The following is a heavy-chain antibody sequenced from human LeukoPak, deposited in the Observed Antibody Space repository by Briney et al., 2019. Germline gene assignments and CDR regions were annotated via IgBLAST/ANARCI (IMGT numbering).Heavy chain of an antibody. V-gene: IGHV3-21*01. Sequence: GGSLRLSCAASGFSFSSYNMNWVRQAPGKGLEWVSSITTSSTYTFYADSVKGRFTISRDNAKNSLDLQMNSLRAEDTAVYYCARDGVVGSRRNYMDVWGKGTAVAVSS. CDR1: GFSFSSYN. D-gene: IGHD1-26*01. J-gene: IGHJ6*03. CDR2: ITTSSTYT. CDR3: ARDGVVGSRRNYMDV.